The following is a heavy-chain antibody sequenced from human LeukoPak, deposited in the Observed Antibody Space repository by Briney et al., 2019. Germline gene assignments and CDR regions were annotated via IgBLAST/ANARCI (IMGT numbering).Heavy chain of an antibody. CDR1: GGSISSYY. J-gene: IGHJ4*02. Sequence: SETLSLTCTVSGGSISSYYWSWIRQPPGKGLEWMGYIDHSGSTYYNPSLKSRLIISVDRSKNQFSLKLSSATAADTAVYYCARGGAGREDYDSSGYNFDYWGQGTLVTVSS. V-gene: IGHV4-59*12. CDR3: ARGGAGREDYDSSGYNFDY. D-gene: IGHD3-22*01. CDR2: IDHSGST.